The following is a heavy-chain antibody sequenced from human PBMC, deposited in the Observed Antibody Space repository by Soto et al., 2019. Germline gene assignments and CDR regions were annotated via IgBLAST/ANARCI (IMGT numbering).Heavy chain of an antibody. J-gene: IGHJ4*02. D-gene: IGHD1-20*01. CDR2: TWHDETNK. V-gene: IGHV3-33*01. CDR1: GFTFRSYT. CDR3: ARDLGYNSGHPFDY. Sequence: GGSLRLSCAASGFTFRSYTMHWVRQAPGKGLEWVALTWHDETNKYYADSVKGRFTISRDNSRNTLYLQMNSLRAEDTAVYYCARDLGYNSGHPFDYWGQGTQVTVSS.